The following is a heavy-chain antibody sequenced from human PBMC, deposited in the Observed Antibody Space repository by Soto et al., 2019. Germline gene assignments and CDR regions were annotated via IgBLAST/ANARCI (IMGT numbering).Heavy chain of an antibody. CDR3: ARDRKVYCSSTSCYRSLYHYYGMDV. CDR1: GGSISSGGYY. Sequence: SETLSLTCTVSGGSISSGGYYWSWIRQHPGKGLEWIGYIYYSGSTYYNPSLKSRVTISVDTSKNQFSLKLSSVTAADTAVYYCARDRKVYCSSTSCYRSLYHYYGMDVWGQGTTV. V-gene: IGHV4-31*03. D-gene: IGHD2-2*01. J-gene: IGHJ6*02. CDR2: IYYSGST.